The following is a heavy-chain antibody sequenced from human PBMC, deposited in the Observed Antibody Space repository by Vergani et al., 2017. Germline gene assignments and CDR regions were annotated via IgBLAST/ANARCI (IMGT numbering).Heavy chain of an antibody. J-gene: IGHJ4*02. V-gene: IGHV6-1*01. CDR2: TYYRSKWYN. CDR3: ARETGGSSWFFDY. D-gene: IGHD6-13*01. Sequence: WIRQSPSRGLEWLGRTYYRSKWYNDYAVSVKSRITINPDTSKNQFSLQLNSVTPEDTAVYYCARETGGSSWFFDYWGQGTLVTVSS.